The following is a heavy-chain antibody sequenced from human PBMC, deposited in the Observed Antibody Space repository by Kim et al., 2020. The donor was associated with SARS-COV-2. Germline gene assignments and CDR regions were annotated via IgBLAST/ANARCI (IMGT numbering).Heavy chain of an antibody. Sequence: GGSLRLSCAASGFTFSSYAMSWVRQAPGKGLEWVSAISGSGGSTYSADSVKGRFTISRDNSKHTLYLQINILIAEDTAVYYCATGVGLPHAFDIWGQGT. V-gene: IGHV3-23*01. D-gene: IGHD3-10*01. J-gene: IGHJ3*02. CDR1: GFTFSSYA. CDR2: ISGSGGST. CDR3: ATGVGLPHAFDI.